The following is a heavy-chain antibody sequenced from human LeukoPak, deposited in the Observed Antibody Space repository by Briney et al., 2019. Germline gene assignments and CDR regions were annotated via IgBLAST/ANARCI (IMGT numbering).Heavy chain of an antibody. V-gene: IGHV4-31*03. CDR1: GRSISSGGYH. CDR3: ARLCYGDYPNWFDP. Sequence: PSETLSLTCTVSGRSISSGGYHCSWIRQHPGKGLEWIGYIYYSGTTSYDPSLKSRVTISVDTSKKKFSLKVSCVTVADMAVCYCARLCYGDYPNWFDPWGQGTLVTVSS. D-gene: IGHD4-17*01. CDR2: IYYSGTT. J-gene: IGHJ5*02.